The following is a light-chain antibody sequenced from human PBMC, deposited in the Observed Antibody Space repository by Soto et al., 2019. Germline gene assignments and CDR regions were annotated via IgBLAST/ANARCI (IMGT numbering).Light chain of an antibody. CDR2: EAS. Sequence: EIVLTQSPATLSLSPGDRATLSCRASQRVSRYLAWYQQKPGQAPELLIYEASNMDTGTPARFSGSGSGTDFTLTISSLETEDFSVYYCQQRSNWPLTFGGGTKVEIK. CDR1: QRVSRY. J-gene: IGKJ4*01. CDR3: QQRSNWPLT. V-gene: IGKV3-11*01.